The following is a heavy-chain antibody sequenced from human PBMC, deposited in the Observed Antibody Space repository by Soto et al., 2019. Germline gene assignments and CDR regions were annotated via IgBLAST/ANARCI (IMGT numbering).Heavy chain of an antibody. CDR2: INAGNGNT. CDR3: ASSYSNYALIDYYCYGMAV. V-gene: IGHV1-3*01. Sequence: ASVKVSCKASGYTFTSYAMHWVRQAPGQRLEWMGWINAGNGNTKYSQKFQGRVTITRDTSASTAYMELSSLRSEDTAVYYCASSYSNYALIDYYCYGMAVWAQRTTVTVSS. D-gene: IGHD4-4*01. J-gene: IGHJ6*02. CDR1: GYTFTSYA.